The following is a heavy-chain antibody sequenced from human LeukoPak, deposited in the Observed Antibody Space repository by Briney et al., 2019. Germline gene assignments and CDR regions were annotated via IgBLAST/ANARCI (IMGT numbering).Heavy chain of an antibody. CDR3: ARGEIPYYYGSGSYGFDP. CDR2: INPNSGGT. CDR1: GYTFTGYY. Sequence: ASVKLSCKASGYTFTGYYMHWVRQAPGQGLEWMGWINPNSGGTNYAQKFQGRVTMTRDTSISTAYMELSRLRSDDTAVYYCARGEIPYYYGSGSYGFDPWGQGTLVTVSS. V-gene: IGHV1-2*02. J-gene: IGHJ5*02. D-gene: IGHD3-10*01.